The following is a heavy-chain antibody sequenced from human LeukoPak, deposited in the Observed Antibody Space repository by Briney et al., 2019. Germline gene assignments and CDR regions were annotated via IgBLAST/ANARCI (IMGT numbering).Heavy chain of an antibody. CDR3: ARGTRRHYYYYGMDV. J-gene: IGHJ6*02. Sequence: SQTLSLTCTVSGGSISSGSYYWSWIRQPAGKGLEWIGRIYTSGSTNYNPSLKSRVTISVDTSKNQFSLKLSSVTAADTAVYYSARGTRRHYYYYGMDVWGQGTTVTVSS. D-gene: IGHD1-7*01. CDR2: IYTSGST. V-gene: IGHV4-61*02. CDR1: GGSISSGSYY.